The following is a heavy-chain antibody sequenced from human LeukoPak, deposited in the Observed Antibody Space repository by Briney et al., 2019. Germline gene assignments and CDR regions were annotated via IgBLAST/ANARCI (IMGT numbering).Heavy chain of an antibody. J-gene: IGHJ3*02. CDR2: ISYDGSNK. V-gene: IGHV3-30*03. D-gene: IGHD3-22*01. CDR3: ARDPYYYDSSGYYHDAFDM. CDR1: GFTFSSYG. Sequence: GGSLRLSCAASGFTFSSYGMHWVRQAPGKGLEWVAVISYDGSNKYYADSVKGRFTISRDNSKNTLYLQMNSLRAEDTAVYYCARDPYYYDSSGYYHDAFDMWGQGTMVTVSS.